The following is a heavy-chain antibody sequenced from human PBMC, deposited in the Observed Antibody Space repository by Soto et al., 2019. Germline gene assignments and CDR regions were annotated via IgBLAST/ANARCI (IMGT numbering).Heavy chain of an antibody. CDR2: ISYDGSNK. V-gene: IGHV3-30*18. CDR1: GFTFSSYG. J-gene: IGHJ6*02. D-gene: IGHD3-10*01. Sequence: GGSLRLSCAASGFTFSSYGMHWVRQAPGKGLEWVAVISYDGSNKYYADSVKGRFTISRDNSKNTLYLQMNSLRAEDTAVYYCAKALGQPIITMVRGSYPYYYYGMDFWGQGTTVTVSS. CDR3: AKALGQPIITMVRGSYPYYYYGMDF.